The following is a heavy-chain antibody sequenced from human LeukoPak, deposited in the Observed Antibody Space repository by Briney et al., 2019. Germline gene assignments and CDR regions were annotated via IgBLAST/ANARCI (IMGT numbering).Heavy chain of an antibody. V-gene: IGHV3-74*01. J-gene: IGHJ5*02. Sequence: GGSLRLSCAASGFTFSSYWMHWVRQAPGKGLVWVSRINSDGSSTTYADSVKGRFTISRDNAKNTLFLQMNSLRADDTAVYYCAGSSSHNWIGPWGQGTLVTVSS. D-gene: IGHD6-13*01. CDR1: GFTFSSYW. CDR3: AGSSSHNWIGP. CDR2: INSDGSST.